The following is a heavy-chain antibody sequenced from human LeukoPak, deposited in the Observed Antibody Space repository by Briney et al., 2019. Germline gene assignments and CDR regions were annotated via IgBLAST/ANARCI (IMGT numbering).Heavy chain of an antibody. V-gene: IGHV3-30*02. CDR1: GFTFSSYG. Sequence: GGSLRLSCAASGFTFSSYGMHWVRQAPGKGLDWVAFIHHDGSNKYYADSVRGRFTISRDNSKNTLYLQMNSLRAEDTAVYYCARPTGSDYEAAAFDIWGQGTMVTVSS. J-gene: IGHJ3*02. CDR3: ARPTGSDYEAAAFDI. CDR2: IHHDGSNK. D-gene: IGHD5-12*01.